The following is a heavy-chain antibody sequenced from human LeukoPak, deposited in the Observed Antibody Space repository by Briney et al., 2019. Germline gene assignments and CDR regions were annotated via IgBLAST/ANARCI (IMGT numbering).Heavy chain of an antibody. CDR2: IYYSGST. CDR1: GGSISSGDYY. CDR3: AREPVEMATEDY. Sequence: PSETLSLTCTVSGGSISSGDYYWSWIRQPPGKGLEWIGYIYYSGSTYYNPSLKSRVTISVDTSKNQFSLKLSSVTAADTAVYYCAREPVEMATEDYWGQGTLVTVSS. D-gene: IGHD5-24*01. J-gene: IGHJ4*02. V-gene: IGHV4-30-4*01.